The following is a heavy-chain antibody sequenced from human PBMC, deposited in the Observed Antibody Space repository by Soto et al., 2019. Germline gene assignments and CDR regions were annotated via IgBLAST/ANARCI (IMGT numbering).Heavy chain of an antibody. CDR2: IYYSGST. V-gene: IGHV4-39*02. J-gene: IGHJ4*02. Sequence: SETLSLTCTVSGGSISSSSYYWGWIRQPPGKGLEWIGSIYYSGSTYYNPSLKSRVTISVDTSKNQFSLKLSSVTAADTAVYYCAREMGLITLVRGPQLGPFDYWGQGTLVTVSS. CDR3: AREMGLITLVRGPQLGPFDY. D-gene: IGHD3-10*01. CDR1: GGSISSSSYY.